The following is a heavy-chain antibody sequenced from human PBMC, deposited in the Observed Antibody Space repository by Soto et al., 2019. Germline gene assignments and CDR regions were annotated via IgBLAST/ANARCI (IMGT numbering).Heavy chain of an antibody. J-gene: IGHJ4*02. CDR1: GGSFSGYY. V-gene: IGHV4-34*01. CDR2: INHSGST. CDR3: ARLARVTTNY. D-gene: IGHD4-17*01. Sequence: SETLSLTCAVYGGSFSGYYWSWIRQPPGKGLEWIGEINHSGSTNYNPSLKGRVTISVDTSKNQFSLKLSSVTAADTAVYYCARLARVTTNYWGQGTLVTVSS.